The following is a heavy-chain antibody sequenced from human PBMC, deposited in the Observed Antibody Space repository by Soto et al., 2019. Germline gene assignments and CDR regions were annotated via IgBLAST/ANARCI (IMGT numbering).Heavy chain of an antibody. CDR2: IYFDGITT. V-gene: IGHV3-74*01. J-gene: IGHJ4*02. Sequence: EVQLVESGGGVVQPGGALRLSCTASGFTFHTHWMHWVRQAPGKGLVSVSRIYFDGITTNYADSVKGRLTVSRDNAKNTVYLHVNTLRDEDTAVYYCARGGAMGVDYWGQGTLVTVSS. CDR1: GFTFHTHW. CDR3: ARGGAMGVDY. D-gene: IGHD1-26*01.